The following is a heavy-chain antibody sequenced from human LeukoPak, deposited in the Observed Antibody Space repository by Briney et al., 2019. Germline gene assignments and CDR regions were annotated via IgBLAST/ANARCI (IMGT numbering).Heavy chain of an antibody. V-gene: IGHV1-2*02. J-gene: IGHJ6*03. CDR3: ARTYNWNDPYYYYYMDV. CDR2: INPNSGGT. CDR1: RGSSHG. D-gene: IGHD1-20*01. Sequence: ASVKVSCKASRGSSHGMHWVRQAPGQGLEWMGWINPNSGGTNYAQKFQGRVTMTRDTSISTAYMELSRLRSDDTAVYYCARTYNWNDPYYYYYMDVWGKGTTVTVSS.